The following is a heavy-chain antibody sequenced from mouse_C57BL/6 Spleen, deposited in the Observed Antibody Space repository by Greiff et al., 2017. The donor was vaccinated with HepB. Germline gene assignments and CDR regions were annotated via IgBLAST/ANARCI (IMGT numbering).Heavy chain of an antibody. CDR1: GFTFSDAW. D-gene: IGHD1-1*01. V-gene: IGHV6-6*01. Sequence: EVQLQESGGGLVQPGGSMKLSCAASGFTFSDAWMDWVRQSPEKGLEWVAEIRNKANNHATYYAESVKGRFTISRDDSKSSVYLQMNSLRAEDTGIYYCTRRYYYGSSHFDVWGTGTTVTVSS. CDR2: IRNKANNHAT. J-gene: IGHJ1*03. CDR3: TRRYYYGSSHFDV.